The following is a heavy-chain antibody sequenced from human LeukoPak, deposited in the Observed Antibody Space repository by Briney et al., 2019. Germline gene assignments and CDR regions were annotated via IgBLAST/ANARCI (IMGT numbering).Heavy chain of an antibody. Sequence: PSETLSLTCTVSGGSISSYYWSWIRQPPGKGLEWIGYIYYSGSTYYNPSLKSRVTISVDTSKNQFSLKLSSVTAADTAVYYCASIMVAATRPYYFDYWGQGTLVTVSS. V-gene: IGHV4-59*12. D-gene: IGHD2-15*01. CDR3: ASIMVAATRPYYFDY. J-gene: IGHJ4*02. CDR1: GGSISSYY. CDR2: IYYSGST.